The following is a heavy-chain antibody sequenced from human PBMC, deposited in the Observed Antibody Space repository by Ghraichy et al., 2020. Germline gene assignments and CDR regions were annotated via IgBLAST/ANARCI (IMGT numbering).Heavy chain of an antibody. V-gene: IGHV3-23*01. CDR1: GFSFSSYA. D-gene: IGHD1-1*01. Sequence: GESLNIACAASGFSFSSYAMNWVRQAPGRGLEWVSTISASGDVTYYADSLKGRFTISRDNSKSTLYLQMSSLRAKDTAVYYCAKTNNAHWNEDPFDIWGRGTLVTVSS. CDR3: AKTNNAHWNEDPFDI. CDR2: ISASGDVT. J-gene: IGHJ3*02.